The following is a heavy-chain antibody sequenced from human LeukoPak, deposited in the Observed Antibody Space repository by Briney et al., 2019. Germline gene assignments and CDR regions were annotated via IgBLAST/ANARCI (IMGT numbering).Heavy chain of an antibody. CDR3: AGDLATSYFDY. Sequence: GGSLRLSCVVSDFTLSSHGMHWVRQAPGKGLEWVAFIWYDGSNKYYTDSVKGRFTISRDNSKNTLYLQMNSLRAEDTAVYYCAGDLATSYFDYWGQGALVTISS. J-gene: IGHJ4*02. V-gene: IGHV3-33*08. D-gene: IGHD5-12*01. CDR1: DFTLSSHG. CDR2: IWYDGSNK.